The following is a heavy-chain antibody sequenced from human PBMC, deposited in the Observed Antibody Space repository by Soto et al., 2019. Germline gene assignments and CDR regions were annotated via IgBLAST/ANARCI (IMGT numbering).Heavy chain of an antibody. CDR3: ATSKYYDFWSGYHTLDY. J-gene: IGHJ4*02. CDR1: GYTFTSYY. CDR2: INPSGGST. Sequence: GASVKVSCKASGYTFTSYYMHWVRQAPGQGLEWMGIINPSGGSTSYAQKFQGRVTMTRDTSTSTVYMELSSLRSEDTAVYYCATSKYYDFWSGYHTLDYWGQGTLVTVSS. D-gene: IGHD3-3*01. V-gene: IGHV1-46*03.